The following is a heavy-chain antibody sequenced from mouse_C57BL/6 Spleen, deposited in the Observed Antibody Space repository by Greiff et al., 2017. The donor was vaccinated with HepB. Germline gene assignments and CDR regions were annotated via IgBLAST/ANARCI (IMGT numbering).Heavy chain of an antibody. CDR1: GFTFSDYY. J-gene: IGHJ3*01. D-gene: IGHD2-4*01. V-gene: IGHV5-12*01. CDR3: ARQGDDYPFAY. CDR2: ISNGGGST. Sequence: EVHLVESGGGLVQPGGSLKLSCAASGFTFSDYYMYWVRQTPEKRLEWVAYISNGGGSTYYPDTVKGRFTISRDNAKNTLYLQMSRLKSEDTAMYYCARQGDDYPFAYWGQGTLVTVSA.